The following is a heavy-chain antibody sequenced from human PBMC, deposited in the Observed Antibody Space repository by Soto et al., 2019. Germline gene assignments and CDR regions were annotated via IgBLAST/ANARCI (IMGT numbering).Heavy chain of an antibody. CDR3: AKYMRLRFVVDY. V-gene: IGHV3-23*01. Sequence: GGSLRLSCAASGFTFSSYAMSWVRQAPGKGLEWVSAISGSGGSTYYADSVKSRFTISRDNSKNTLYLQMNSLRAEDTAVYYCAKYMRLRFVVDYWGQGTLVTVSS. D-gene: IGHD5-12*01. J-gene: IGHJ4*02. CDR1: GFTFSSYA. CDR2: ISGSGGST.